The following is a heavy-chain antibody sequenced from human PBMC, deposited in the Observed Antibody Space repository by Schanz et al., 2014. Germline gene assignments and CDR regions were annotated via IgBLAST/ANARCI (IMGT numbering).Heavy chain of an antibody. Sequence: QVQLVQSGAEVKKPGASVKVSCKASGYTFAVYYIHWVRQAPGQGLEFMGWINPTVGGTIYAQNFQVRVTMTSDTSINTAYMELSRLTSDDTAVYYCARGSAPSAGRAFDIWGQGTMVTVSS. J-gene: IGHJ3*02. V-gene: IGHV1-2*02. CDR1: GYTFAVYY. CDR3: ARGSAPSAGRAFDI. D-gene: IGHD6-13*01. CDR2: INPTVGGT.